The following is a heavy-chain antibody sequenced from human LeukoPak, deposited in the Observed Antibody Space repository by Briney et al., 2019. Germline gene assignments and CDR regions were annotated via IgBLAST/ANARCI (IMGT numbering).Heavy chain of an antibody. J-gene: IGHJ4*02. Sequence: GGSLRLSCAASGFTFSSYGMHWVRQAPGKGLEWVGFIRYDGSNKYYADSVKGRFTISRDNSKNTLYLQMNSLRAEDTAVYYCAKGGARIAVAGKGIDYWGQGTLVTVSS. CDR1: GFTFSSYG. CDR2: IRYDGSNK. V-gene: IGHV3-30*02. D-gene: IGHD6-19*01. CDR3: AKGGARIAVAGKGIDY.